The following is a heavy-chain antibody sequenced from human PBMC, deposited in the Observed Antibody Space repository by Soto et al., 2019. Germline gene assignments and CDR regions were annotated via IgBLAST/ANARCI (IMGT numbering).Heavy chain of an antibody. CDR3: ARGRYGDY. CDR1: GYAFTTYG. Sequence: QVHLVQSGAEVKKPGASVKVSCKGSGYAFTTYGITWVRQAPGQGLEWMGWISAHNGNTNYAQKLQGRVTVTRDTSTSPAYMELRSLRSDDTAVYYCARGRYGDYWGQGALVIVSS. D-gene: IGHD1-1*01. CDR2: ISAHNGNT. V-gene: IGHV1-18*01. J-gene: IGHJ4*02.